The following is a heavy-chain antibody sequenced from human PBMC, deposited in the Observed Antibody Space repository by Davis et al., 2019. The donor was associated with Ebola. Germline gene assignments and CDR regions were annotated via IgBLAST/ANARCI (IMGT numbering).Heavy chain of an antibody. CDR1: GFTFSSYA. J-gene: IGHJ6*02. CDR2: ISYDGSNK. V-gene: IGHV3-30*14. CDR3: ARAAHGYYGMDV. Sequence: GESLKISCAASGFTFSSYAMHWVRQAPGKGLEWVAVISYDGSNKYYADSVKGRFTISRDNSKNSLYLQMNSLRAGDTAVYYCARAAHGYYGMDVWGQGTTVTVSS.